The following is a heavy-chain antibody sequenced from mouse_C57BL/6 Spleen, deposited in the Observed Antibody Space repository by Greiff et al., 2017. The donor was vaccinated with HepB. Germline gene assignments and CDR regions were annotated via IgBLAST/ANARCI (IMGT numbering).Heavy chain of an antibody. CDR1: GYTFTSYW. V-gene: IGHV1-59*01. D-gene: IGHD2-4*01. CDR3: ARFDYDKYFDV. Sequence: QVHVKQPGAELVRPGTSVKLSCKASGYTFTSYWMHWVKQRPGQGLEWIGVIDPSDSYTNYNQKFKGKATLTVDPSSSTAYMQLSSLTSEDSAVYYCARFDYDKYFDVWGTGTTVTVSS. CDR2: IDPSDSYT. J-gene: IGHJ1*03.